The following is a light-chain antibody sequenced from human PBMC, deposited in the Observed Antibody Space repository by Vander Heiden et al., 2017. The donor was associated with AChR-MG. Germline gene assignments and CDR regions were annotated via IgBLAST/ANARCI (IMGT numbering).Light chain of an antibody. CDR3: AAWDDSRSGRV. CDR1: SSNIESNN. J-gene: IGLJ3*02. CDR2: RNN. V-gene: IGLV1-47*01. Sequence: QSVLTQPPSASGTPGQRVTISCSGSSSNIESNNVYWYQQVPGTAPKLLISRNNQRPSGVPDRFSGSKSGTSASLAISGLRSEDEAGYYCAAWDDSRSGRVFGGGTKLTVL.